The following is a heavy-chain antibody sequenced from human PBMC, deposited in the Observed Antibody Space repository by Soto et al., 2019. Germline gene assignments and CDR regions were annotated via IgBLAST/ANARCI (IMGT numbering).Heavy chain of an antibody. CDR3: VTTRDGTTFFPH. D-gene: IGHD1-7*01. Sequence: GASLKISCQGSGYTFNSFWIGWVRQMPGEGLEWMGLMFPWTSDTRYSPSFQGHVSISVDRSTGTGYLQWNSLKASDTAMYYCVTTRDGTTFFPHWGQGTPVTVSS. J-gene: IGHJ4*02. CDR2: MFPWTSDT. CDR1: GYTFNSFW. V-gene: IGHV5-51*01.